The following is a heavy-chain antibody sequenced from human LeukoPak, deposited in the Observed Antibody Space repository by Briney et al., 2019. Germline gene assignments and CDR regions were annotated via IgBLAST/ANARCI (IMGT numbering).Heavy chain of an antibody. Sequence: PGGSLRLSCAASGLIFRNYAMTWVRQAPGKGLEWVSTIAGDGTTTYYADSVRGRFIISRDNSMDTLSLQMDSLRAEDTAVYYCAKGGHYNHFDYWGQGTLVTVSS. D-gene: IGHD3-10*01. J-gene: IGHJ4*02. CDR2: IAGDGTTT. V-gene: IGHV3-23*01. CDR3: AKGGHYNHFDY. CDR1: GLIFRNYA.